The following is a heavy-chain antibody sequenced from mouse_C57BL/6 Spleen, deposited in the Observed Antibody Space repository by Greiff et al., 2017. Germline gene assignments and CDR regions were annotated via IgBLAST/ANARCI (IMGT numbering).Heavy chain of an antibody. V-gene: IGHV1-54*01. CDR2: INPGSGGT. CDR1: GYAFTNYL. J-gene: IGHJ2*01. Sequence: LVESGAELVRPGTSVKVSCKASGYAFTNYLIEWVKQRPGQGLEWIGVINPGSGGTNYNEKFKGKATLTAEKSSSTAYMQLSSLTSEDSAVYFCASYYDYDGYDFDYWGQGTTLTVSS. D-gene: IGHD2-4*01. CDR3: ASYYDYDGYDFDY.